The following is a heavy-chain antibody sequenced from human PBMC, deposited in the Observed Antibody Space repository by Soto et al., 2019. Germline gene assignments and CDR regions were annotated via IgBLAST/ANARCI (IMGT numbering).Heavy chain of an antibody. CDR1: GFTFSSYA. V-gene: IGHV3-23*01. J-gene: IGHJ3*02. CDR3: AKIGDYYDSSGPFDI. Sequence: HPGGSLRLSCAASGFTFSSYAMSWVRQAPGKGLEWVSAISGSGGSTYYADSVKGRFTISKDNSKNTLYLQMNSLRAEDTAVYYCAKIGDYYDSSGPFDIWGQGTMVTVSS. D-gene: IGHD3-22*01. CDR2: ISGSGGST.